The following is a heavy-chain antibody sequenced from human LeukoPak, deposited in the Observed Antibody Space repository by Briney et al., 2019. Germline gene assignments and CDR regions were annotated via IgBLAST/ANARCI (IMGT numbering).Heavy chain of an antibody. V-gene: IGHV3-23*01. CDR2: ISGSTGLT. J-gene: IGHJ4*02. D-gene: IGHD3-16*01. CDR3: AKGDSYADYVRAPFDY. Sequence: GGSLRLSCAVSGFTFSGYAMSWVRQAPGKGLEWVSAISGSTGLTYYADSVKGRFTISRDNSKNTLYLQMNSLRADDTAVYYCAKGDSYADYVRAPFDYWGQGSLVTVSS. CDR1: GFTFSGYA.